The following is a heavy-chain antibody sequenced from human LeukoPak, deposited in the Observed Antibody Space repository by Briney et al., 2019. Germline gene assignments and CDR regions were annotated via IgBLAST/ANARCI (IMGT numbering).Heavy chain of an antibody. J-gene: IGHJ6*03. Sequence: PSETLSLACTVSGGSISTFYWTWIRQPAGKGLEWIGRIFSSGSTNYNPSLKSRVTMSVDTSKNQFSLKLRSVTAADTAVYYCARVRRYGSGSLYYYYMDVWGKGTTVTISS. V-gene: IGHV4-4*07. D-gene: IGHD3-10*01. CDR1: GGSISTFY. CDR2: IFSSGST. CDR3: ARVRRYGSGSLYYYYMDV.